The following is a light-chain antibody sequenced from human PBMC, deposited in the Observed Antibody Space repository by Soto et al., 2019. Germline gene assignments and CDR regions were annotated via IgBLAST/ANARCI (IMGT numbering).Light chain of an antibody. Sequence: LTQPASVSGSPGQSITISCTGTSRDVGSYNLVSWYQQHPGKAPKLMIYEGSKRPSGVSNRFSGSKSGNTASLTISGLQAEDEADYYCCSYAGSSTFVFGTGTKV. J-gene: IGLJ1*01. CDR2: EGS. CDR1: SRDVGSYNL. CDR3: CSYAGSSTFV. V-gene: IGLV2-23*01.